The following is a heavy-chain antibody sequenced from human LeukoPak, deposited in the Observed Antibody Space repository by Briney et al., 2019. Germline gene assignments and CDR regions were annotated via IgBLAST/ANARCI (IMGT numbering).Heavy chain of an antibody. D-gene: IGHD3-3*01. CDR1: GFTFSSYA. CDR2: ISGSGGST. Sequence: GGSLRLSCAASGFTFSSYAMSWVRQAPGKGLEWVSAISGSGGSTYYADSVKGRFTISRDNSKNTLYLQMNSLRAKDTAVYYCANKDAYYDFWSGYYTEFDYWGQGTLVTVSS. CDR3: ANKDAYYDFWSGYYTEFDY. J-gene: IGHJ4*02. V-gene: IGHV3-23*01.